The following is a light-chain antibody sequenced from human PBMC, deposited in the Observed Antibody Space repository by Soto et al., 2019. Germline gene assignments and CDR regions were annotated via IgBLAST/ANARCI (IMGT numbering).Light chain of an antibody. CDR3: SSYAGSNNYV. CDR1: SSDVGTYNY. J-gene: IGLJ1*01. V-gene: IGLV2-8*01. CDR2: EVS. Sequence: QSALTQPPSASGSPGQSVTISCTGTSSDVGTYNYVSWYQQHPGKALKVMIYEVSKRPSGVPDRFSGSKSGNTASLTVSGLQAEDEADYYCSSYAGSNNYVFGTGTKVTVL.